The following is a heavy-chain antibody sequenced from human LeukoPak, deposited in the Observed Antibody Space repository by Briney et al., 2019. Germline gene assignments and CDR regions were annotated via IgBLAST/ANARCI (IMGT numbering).Heavy chain of an antibody. J-gene: IGHJ4*02. CDR1: GGSFSGYY. CDR3: ARRAFPSFGIGYPQYYFDY. CDR2: INHSGST. Sequence: PSETLSLTCAVYGGSFSGYYWSWIRQPPGKGLEWIGEINHSGSTNYNPSLKSRVTISVDTSKNQFSLKLSSVTAADTAVYYCARRAFPSFGIGYPQYYFDYWGQGTPVTVSS. D-gene: IGHD3-3*01. V-gene: IGHV4-34*01.